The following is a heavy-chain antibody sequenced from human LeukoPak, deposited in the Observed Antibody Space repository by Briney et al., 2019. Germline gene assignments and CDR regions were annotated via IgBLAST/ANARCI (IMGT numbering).Heavy chain of an antibody. CDR3: AKDRIGSGSRPSPVDY. J-gene: IGHJ4*02. Sequence: ASVKVSCKASGYTFTSYYMHWVRQAPGQGLEWMGIINPSGGSTSYAQKFQGRVTMTRDMSTSTVYMELSSLRSEDTAVYYCAKDRIGSGSRPSPVDYWGQGTLVTVSS. CDR1: GYTFTSYY. V-gene: IGHV1-46*01. CDR2: INPSGGST. D-gene: IGHD1-26*01.